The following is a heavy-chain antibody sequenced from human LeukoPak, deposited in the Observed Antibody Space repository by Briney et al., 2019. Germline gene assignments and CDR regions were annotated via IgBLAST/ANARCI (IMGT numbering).Heavy chain of an antibody. V-gene: IGHV3-30*02. D-gene: IGHD3-10*02. J-gene: IGHJ6*04. CDR2: IRYDGNNK. CDR3: AELGITMIGGV. Sequence: GGSLRLSCAASRFPFSDYVMQWVRQAPGRGLEWVSVIRYDGNNKYYADSVKGRFTISRDNSKNTLYLQMNSLRAEDTAVYYCAELGITMIGGVWGKGTTVTISS. CDR1: RFPFSDYV.